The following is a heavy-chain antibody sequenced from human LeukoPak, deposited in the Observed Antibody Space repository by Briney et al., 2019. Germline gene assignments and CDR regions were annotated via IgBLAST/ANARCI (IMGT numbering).Heavy chain of an antibody. Sequence: GGSLRLSCAASGFTFSSYSMNWVRQAPGKGLEWVSSISSSSSYIYYADSVKGRFTISRDNAKNSLYLQMNSLRAEDMALYYCAKDGDYDILTGYMDVWGKGTTVTVSS. J-gene: IGHJ6*03. CDR1: GFTFSSYS. CDR3: AKDGDYDILTGYMDV. CDR2: ISSSSSYI. D-gene: IGHD3-9*01. V-gene: IGHV3-21*04.